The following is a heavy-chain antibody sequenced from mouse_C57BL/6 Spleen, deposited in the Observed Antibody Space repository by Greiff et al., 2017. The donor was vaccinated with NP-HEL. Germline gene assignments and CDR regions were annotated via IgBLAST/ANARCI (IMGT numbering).Heavy chain of an antibody. D-gene: IGHD1-1*01. CDR3: VLYYYGSRYDY. Sequence: VQLQQPGAELVKPGASVKLSCKASGYTFTSYWMHWVKQRPGRGLEWIGRIDPSSGGTKYNAKFKSQATLTVDKPSSTAFMQLSSLTSEASAVYYCVLYYYGSRYDYWGQGTTLTVSS. J-gene: IGHJ2*01. CDR1: GYTFTSYW. CDR2: IDPSSGGT. V-gene: IGHV1-72*01.